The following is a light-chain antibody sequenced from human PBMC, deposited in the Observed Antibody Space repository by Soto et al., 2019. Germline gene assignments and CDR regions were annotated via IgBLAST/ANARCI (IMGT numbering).Light chain of an antibody. CDR3: ATWDDSLNAYV. V-gene: IGLV1-44*01. Sequence: QSVLTQPPSASGTPGQRVTISCSGSSFSIGSNAVNWYQQLPGTAPKLLIYSDNHRPSGVPDRFSGSKSGTSASLAISGLQSEDEADYHCATWDDSLNAYVFGIGTKLTVL. CDR2: SDN. CDR1: SFSIGSNA. J-gene: IGLJ1*01.